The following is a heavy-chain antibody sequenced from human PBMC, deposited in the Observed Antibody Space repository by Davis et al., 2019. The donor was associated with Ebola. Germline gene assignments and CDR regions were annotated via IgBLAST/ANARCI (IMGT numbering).Heavy chain of an antibody. Sequence: GSLRLSCAVYAGSFSDYYWNWIRQPPGKGLEWIGEISHSGSTNYNPSLKSRVTISVDTSKNQFSLKLSSVTAADTAVYYCARIPPIWRRVDYWGQGTLVTVSS. CDR2: ISHSGST. J-gene: IGHJ4*02. D-gene: IGHD3-3*01. CDR3: ARIPPIWRRVDY. V-gene: IGHV4-34*01. CDR1: AGSFSDYY.